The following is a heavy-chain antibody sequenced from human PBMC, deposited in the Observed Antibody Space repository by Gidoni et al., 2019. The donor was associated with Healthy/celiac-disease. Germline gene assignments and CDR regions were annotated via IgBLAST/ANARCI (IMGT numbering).Heavy chain of an antibody. CDR2: IYWNDDK. CDR3: AHSPTLSAMFGY. CDR1: GFSLSTSGVG. D-gene: IGHD3-10*02. V-gene: IGHV2-5*01. J-gene: IGHJ4*02. Sequence: ITLKESGPTLVKPTQTLTLTCTFSGFSLSTSGVGVGWIRPPPGKSLEWLALIYWNDDKRYSPPMKSRITITKETSKNQVVLTMTNMDPVDTATYDCAHSPTLSAMFGYWGQGTLVTVSS.